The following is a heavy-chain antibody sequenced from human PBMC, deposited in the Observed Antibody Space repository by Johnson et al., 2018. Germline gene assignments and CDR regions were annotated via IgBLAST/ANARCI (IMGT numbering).Heavy chain of an antibody. D-gene: IGHD1-14*01. CDR3: AKDEPPTLRTAAFFQH. Sequence: VQLLETGGGVVQPGRALRLSCAASGFSFSSDTMHWVRQAPGKGLEWVSVISYDESHKDYADSVKGRFTIYRDDSKNTLYLEMNSLRVEETAVYYWAKDEPPTLRTAAFFQHWGQGTLDTVAS. CDR2: ISYDESHK. J-gene: IGHJ1*01. CDR1: GFSFSSDT. V-gene: IGHV3-30*04.